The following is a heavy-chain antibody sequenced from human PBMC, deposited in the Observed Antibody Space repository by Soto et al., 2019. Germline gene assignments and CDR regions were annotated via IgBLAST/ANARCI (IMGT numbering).Heavy chain of an antibody. Sequence: LGESLKISCKGSGYSFTSYWISWVRQMPGKGLEWMGRIDPSDSYTNYSPSFQGHVTISADKSISTAYLQWSSLKASDTAMYYCARHSATTYYFDYWGQGTLVTVSS. CDR3: ARHSATTYYFDY. V-gene: IGHV5-10-1*01. D-gene: IGHD1-1*01. J-gene: IGHJ4*02. CDR1: GYSFTSYW. CDR2: IDPSDSYT.